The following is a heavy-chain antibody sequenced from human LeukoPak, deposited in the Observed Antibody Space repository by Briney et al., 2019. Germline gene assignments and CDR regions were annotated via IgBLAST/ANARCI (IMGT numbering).Heavy chain of an antibody. Sequence: GASVKVSCTPSGYTFTVYYMHWVRQAPGQGREGMGWINPNSGGTNYAQKFQGRVTMTRDTSISTAYMELSRLRSDDTAVYYCARVPRRTGTTYFDYWGQGTLVTVSS. CDR1: GYTFTVYY. J-gene: IGHJ4*02. CDR3: ARVPRRTGTTYFDY. D-gene: IGHD1-7*01. V-gene: IGHV1-2*02. CDR2: INPNSGGT.